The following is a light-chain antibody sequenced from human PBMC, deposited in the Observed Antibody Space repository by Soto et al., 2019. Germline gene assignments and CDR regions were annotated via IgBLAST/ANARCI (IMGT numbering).Light chain of an antibody. CDR3: QSYDRGLTAYV. J-gene: IGLJ1*01. CDR1: SSNIAAGYE. Sequence: QSVLTQPPSVSGAPGQRVTISCTGTSSNIAAGYEVHWYHQLPGPAPKFLVSGNDNRPSGVPDRLSASKSGTSGYLSITDLQAEDEGHYYCQSYDRGLTAYVFGTGTKLTVL. CDR2: GND. V-gene: IGLV1-40*01.